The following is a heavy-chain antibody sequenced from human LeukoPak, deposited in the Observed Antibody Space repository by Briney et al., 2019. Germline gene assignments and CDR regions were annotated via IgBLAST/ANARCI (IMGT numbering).Heavy chain of an antibody. J-gene: IGHJ6*04. CDR1: GGSFSGYN. CDR2: INHSGST. CDR3: ARLPISYYGSAGPYGMDV. D-gene: IGHD3-10*01. V-gene: IGHV4-34*01. Sequence: PSETLSLTCAVYGGSFSGYNWSWIRQPPGKGLEWLGEINHSGSTKYNPSLKSRVTISVDTSKNQFSLKLSSVTAADTAVYYCARLPISYYGSAGPYGMDVWGKGTTVTVSS.